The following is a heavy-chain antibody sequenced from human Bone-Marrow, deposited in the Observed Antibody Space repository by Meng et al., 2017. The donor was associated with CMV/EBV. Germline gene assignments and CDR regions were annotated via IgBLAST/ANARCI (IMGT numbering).Heavy chain of an antibody. V-gene: IGHV4-59*01. CDR2: IYYSGST. J-gene: IGHJ6*02. D-gene: IGHD3-10*01. CDR3: ARESGVYGMDV. Sequence: ETLSLTCTVSGASISSYYWSWIRQPPGKGLEWIGYIYYSGSTNYNPSLKSRVTISVDTSKNQFSLKLSSVTAADTAVYYCARESGVYGMDVWGQGTTVTVSS. CDR1: GASISSYY.